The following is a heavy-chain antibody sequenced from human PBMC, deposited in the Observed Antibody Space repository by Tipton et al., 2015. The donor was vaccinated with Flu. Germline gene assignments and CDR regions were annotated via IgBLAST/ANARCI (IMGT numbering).Heavy chain of an antibody. Sequence: LRLSCTVSGDSMRSDYFWGWIRQPAGKGLEWIGRIHPSGSATYSPSLKSRVAISVDTSKNQFSLRLSSVTAADTAMYYCARDRAFSDYYDSSGYVDALDIWGQGTSVTVSS. CDR2: IHPSGSA. D-gene: IGHD3-22*01. J-gene: IGHJ3*02. CDR3: ARDRAFSDYYDSSGYVDALDI. V-gene: IGHV4-61*02. CDR1: GDSMRSDYF.